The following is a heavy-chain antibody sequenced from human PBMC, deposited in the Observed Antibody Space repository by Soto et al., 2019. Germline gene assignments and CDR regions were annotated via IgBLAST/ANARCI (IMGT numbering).Heavy chain of an antibody. J-gene: IGHJ5*02. CDR3: AKTSGYDYVWGSTGLDP. CDR1: GFTFSNYG. D-gene: IGHD3-16*01. CDR2: ISYDGSDK. Sequence: QVQLVESGGGVVQPGRSLRLSCAASGFTFSNYGMHWVRQAPGKGLEWVAVISYDGSDKDYADSVKGRFTISRDDSKNTVYLQMNSLRAEDTAVYYCAKTSGYDYVWGSTGLDPWGQGALVTVSS. V-gene: IGHV3-30*18.